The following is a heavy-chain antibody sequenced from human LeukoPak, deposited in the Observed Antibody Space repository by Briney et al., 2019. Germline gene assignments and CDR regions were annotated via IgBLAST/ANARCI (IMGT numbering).Heavy chain of an antibody. Sequence: GGSLRLSCAASGFTFSSYGMHWVRQAPGKGLEWVAFIRYDGSNKYYADSVKGRFTISRDNSKNTLYLQMNSLRAEDTAVYYCAKDSFYSGSGCHRNYYGMDVWGQGTTVTVSS. J-gene: IGHJ6*02. CDR1: GFTFSSYG. CDR2: IRYDGSNK. D-gene: IGHD3-10*01. V-gene: IGHV3-30*02. CDR3: AKDSFYSGSGCHRNYYGMDV.